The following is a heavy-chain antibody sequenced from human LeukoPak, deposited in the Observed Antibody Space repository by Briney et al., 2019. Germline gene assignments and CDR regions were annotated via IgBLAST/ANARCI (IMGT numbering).Heavy chain of an antibody. CDR2: INHSGST. CDR3: ARAGQREWDPRGGDAFDI. D-gene: IGHD1-26*01. J-gene: IGHJ3*02. V-gene: IGHV4-34*01. CDR1: GGSFSGYY. Sequence: SETLSLTCAVYGGSFSGYYWSWIRQPPGKGLEWIGEINHSGSTNYNPSLKSRVTISVDTSKNQFSLKLSSVTAADTAVYYCARAGQREWDPRGGDAFDIWGQGTMVTVAS.